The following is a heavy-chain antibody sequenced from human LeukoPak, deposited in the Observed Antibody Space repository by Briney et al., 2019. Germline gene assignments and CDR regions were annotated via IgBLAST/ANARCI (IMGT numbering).Heavy chain of an antibody. Sequence: GGSLRLSCAASGFTFGSYSMNWVRQAPGKGLEWVSSISHGSSYIYYADSVKGRFTISRDNAENSLYLQMSSLRAEDTAVYYCARGPKYIASTGPHYFDYWGQGTLVTVSS. CDR1: GFTFGSYS. D-gene: IGHD1-1*01. J-gene: IGHJ4*02. CDR2: ISHGSSYI. CDR3: ARGPKYIASTGPHYFDY. V-gene: IGHV3-21*01.